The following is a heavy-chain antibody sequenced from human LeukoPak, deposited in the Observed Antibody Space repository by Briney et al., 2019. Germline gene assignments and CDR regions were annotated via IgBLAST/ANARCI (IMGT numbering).Heavy chain of an antibody. CDR3: VTEVSGSFPT. J-gene: IGHJ4*02. D-gene: IGHD1-26*01. V-gene: IGHV3-30*02. CDR1: GFTFGSYG. CDR2: MRYDGSNK. Sequence: GGSLRLSCAASGFTFGSYGMRWVRQAPGKGLEWVAFMRYDGSNKYYADSVKGRFTISRDNSKNTLYLQMNSLRAEDTAVYYCVTEVSGSFPTWGQGTLVTVSS.